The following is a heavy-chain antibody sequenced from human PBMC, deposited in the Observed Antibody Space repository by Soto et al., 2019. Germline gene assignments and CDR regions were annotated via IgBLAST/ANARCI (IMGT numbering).Heavy chain of an antibody. CDR1: GFTFSSYA. V-gene: IGHV3-23*01. D-gene: IGHD3-22*01. CDR2: ISGSGGST. J-gene: IGHJ4*02. CDR3: EKTRDYYDSSGYSDFDY. Sequence: GGSLRLSCAASGFTFSSYAMSWVRQAPGKGLEWVSAISGSGGSTYYADSVKGPFTISRDNSKNTLYLQMNSLRAEDTAVYYCEKTRDYYDSSGYSDFDYWGQGTLVTVSS.